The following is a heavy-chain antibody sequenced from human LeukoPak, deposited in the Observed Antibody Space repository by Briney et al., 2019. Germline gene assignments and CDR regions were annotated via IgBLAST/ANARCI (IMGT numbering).Heavy chain of an antibody. D-gene: IGHD6-13*01. CDR3: ARPGRSSWYGIKGAFDI. V-gene: IGHV4-59*12. CDR2: IYYSGST. Sequence: SETLSLTCTVSGGSISSYYWSWIRQPPGKGLEWIGYIYYSGSTNYNPSLKSRVTISVDTSKNQFSLKLSSVTAADTAVYYCARPGRSSWYGIKGAFDIWGQGTMVTVSS. J-gene: IGHJ3*02. CDR1: GGSISSYY.